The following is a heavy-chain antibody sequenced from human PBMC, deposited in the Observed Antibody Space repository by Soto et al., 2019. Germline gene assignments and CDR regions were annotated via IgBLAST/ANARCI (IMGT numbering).Heavy chain of an antibody. Sequence: QIQLVQSGAEVKKPGASVKVSCKASGYNFFDYGVSWVRQAPGQGLEWMGWVSPKSGNTDYARKVQGRVTITTDISTSTAYMELRGLISDDTGVYYGARGRTVSSIGPLLVWGQGTLVSVSS. D-gene: IGHD1-1*01. CDR1: GYNFFDYG. CDR2: VSPKSGNT. CDR3: ARGRTVSSIGPLLV. J-gene: IGHJ1*01. V-gene: IGHV1-18*01.